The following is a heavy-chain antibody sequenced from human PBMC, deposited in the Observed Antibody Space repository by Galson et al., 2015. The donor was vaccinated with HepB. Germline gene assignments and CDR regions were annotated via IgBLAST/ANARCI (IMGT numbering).Heavy chain of an antibody. CDR3: AREYVWGCYRQVDY. J-gene: IGHJ4*02. Sequence: SETLSLTCTVSGGSISSYYWSWIRQPPGKGLEWIGYIYYSGSTNYNPSLKSRVTISVDTSKNQFSLKLSSVTAADTAVYYCAREYVWGCYRQVDYWGQGTLVTVSS. CDR1: GGSISSYY. CDR2: IYYSGST. V-gene: IGHV4-59*01. D-gene: IGHD3-16*02.